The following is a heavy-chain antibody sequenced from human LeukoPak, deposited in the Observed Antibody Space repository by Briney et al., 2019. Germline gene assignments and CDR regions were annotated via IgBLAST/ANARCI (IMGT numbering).Heavy chain of an antibody. CDR3: ARARTGYGDPSRSYLDY. CDR1: GFTLSSYE. J-gene: IGHJ4*02. D-gene: IGHD3/OR15-3a*01. V-gene: IGHV4-59*01. CDR2: IYYSGST. Sequence: TGGSLRLSCAASGFTLSSYEMNWVRQAPGKGLEWIGYIYYSGSTNYNPSLKSRVTISVDTSKNQFSLKLSSVTAADTAVYYCARARTGYGDPSRSYLDYWGQGTLVTVSS.